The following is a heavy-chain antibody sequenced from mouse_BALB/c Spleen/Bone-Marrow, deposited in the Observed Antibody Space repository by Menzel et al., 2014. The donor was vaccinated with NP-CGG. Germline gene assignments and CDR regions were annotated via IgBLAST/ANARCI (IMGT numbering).Heavy chain of an antibody. V-gene: IGHV5-9*02. CDR2: ISSGGSYT. CDR3: ARPLTGAYFDY. J-gene: IGHJ2*01. Sequence: EVMLVESGGGLVKPGGSLKLSCAASGFAFSSYDMSWVRQTPEKRLEWVATISSGGSYTYYPDSVKGRFTTSRDNARNTLYLQMSSLRSEDTALYYCARPLTGAYFDYWGQGTTLTVSS. D-gene: IGHD4-1*01. CDR1: GFAFSSYD.